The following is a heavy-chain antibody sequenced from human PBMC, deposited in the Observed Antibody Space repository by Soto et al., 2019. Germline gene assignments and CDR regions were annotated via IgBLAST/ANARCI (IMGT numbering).Heavy chain of an antibody. D-gene: IGHD6-13*01. Sequence: SVNVSCKASGYTFTSYCISWVRQAPGQGLEWMGGIIPIFGTANYAQKFQGRVTITADESTSKAYMELSSLRSEDKAVYYCALVRVAAAAAFDYWGQGTLVTVSS. J-gene: IGHJ4*02. CDR3: ALVRVAAAAAFDY. CDR1: GYTFTSYC. CDR2: IIPIFGTA. V-gene: IGHV1-69*13.